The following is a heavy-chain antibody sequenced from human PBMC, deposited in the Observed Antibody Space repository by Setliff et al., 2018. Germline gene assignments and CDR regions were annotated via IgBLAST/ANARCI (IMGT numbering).Heavy chain of an antibody. J-gene: IGHJ4*02. V-gene: IGHV4-38-2*02. Sequence: SETLSLTCTVSGYSISSGHYWGWIRQPPGKGLEWIGSISHSGSTYYNPSLRSRVTISLDTSKNQFSPKLTSVTAADTAVYYCSRDLQGSGDYVVDYWGQGTLVTVSS. CDR3: SRDLQGSGDYVVDY. CDR1: GYSISSGHY. D-gene: IGHD4-17*01. CDR2: ISHSGST.